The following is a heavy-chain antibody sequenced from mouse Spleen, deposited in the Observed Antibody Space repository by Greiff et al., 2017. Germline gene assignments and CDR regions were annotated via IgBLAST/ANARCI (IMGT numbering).Heavy chain of an antibody. CDR1: GYTFTSYW. D-gene: IGHD1-2*01. CDR3: ARDTTATFAY. CDR2: IDPSDSYT. Sequence: VQLQQPGAELVKPGASVKLSCKASGYTFTSYWMQWVKQRPGQGLEWIGEIDPSDSYTNYNQKFKGKATLTVDTSSSTAYMQLSSLTSEDSAVYYCARDTTATFAYWGQGTLVTVSA. V-gene: IGHV1-50*01. J-gene: IGHJ3*01.